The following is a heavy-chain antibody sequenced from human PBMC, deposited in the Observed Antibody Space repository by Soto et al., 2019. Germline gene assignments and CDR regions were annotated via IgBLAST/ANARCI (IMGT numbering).Heavy chain of an antibody. CDR3: ARDEMAPFDAFDI. D-gene: IGHD5-12*01. V-gene: IGHV3-66*01. CDR2: LYSGGKT. Sequence: PGGSLRLSCVSSGLNVSSNYMSWVRQAPGKGLEWVSVLYSGGKTRYADSVKDRFTISRDTSKNTLYLQMNSLRAEDTAVYYCARDEMAPFDAFDIWGQGTMVTVSS. CDR1: GLNVSSNY. J-gene: IGHJ3*02.